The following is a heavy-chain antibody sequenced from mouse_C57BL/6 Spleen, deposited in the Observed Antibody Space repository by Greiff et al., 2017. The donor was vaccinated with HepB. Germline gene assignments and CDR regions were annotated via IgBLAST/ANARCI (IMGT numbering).Heavy chain of an antibody. J-gene: IGHJ2*01. CDR2: IYPGDGDT. D-gene: IGHD4-1*01. CDR3: ARRRTDYFDY. CDR1: GYAFSSSW. Sequence: QVQLKESGPELVKPGASVKISCKASGYAFSSSWMNWVKQRPGKGLEWIGRIYPGDGDTNYNGKFKGKATLTADKSSSTAYMQLSSLTSEDSAVYFYARRRTDYFDYWGQGTTLTVSS. V-gene: IGHV1-82*01.